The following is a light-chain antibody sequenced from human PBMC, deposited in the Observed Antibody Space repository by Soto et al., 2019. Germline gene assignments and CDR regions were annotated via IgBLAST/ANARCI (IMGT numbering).Light chain of an antibody. V-gene: IGKV1-39*01. CDR3: QQSYSTLWT. Sequence: DIQMTQSPSSLSASVGDRVTITCRASQSISSYLNWYQQKPGKAPKLLIYAASSLQSGGPSRFSGSGSGTDFTITISSRQPEDFATYYCQQSYSTLWTFGQGTKVEIK. CDR2: AAS. J-gene: IGKJ1*01. CDR1: QSISSY.